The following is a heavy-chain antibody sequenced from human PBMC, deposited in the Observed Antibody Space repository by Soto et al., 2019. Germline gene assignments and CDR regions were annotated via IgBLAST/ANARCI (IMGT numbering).Heavy chain of an antibody. CDR2: VSYDASDK. J-gene: IGHJ4*02. V-gene: IGHV3-30-3*01. CDR1: GFAFSSYA. D-gene: IGHD6-19*01. Sequence: PGGSLRLSCAASGFAFSSYAMHWVRRAPGKGLEWVAVVSYDASDKYYADSVKGRFTISRDNSKKTMYLQMSSLRAEDTAVYYCARPFSSGWYGDFDFWGQGTLVT. CDR3: ARPFSSGWYGDFDF.